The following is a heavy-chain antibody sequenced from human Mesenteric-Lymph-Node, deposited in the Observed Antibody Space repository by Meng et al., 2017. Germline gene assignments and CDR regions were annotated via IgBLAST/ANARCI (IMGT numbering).Heavy chain of an antibody. J-gene: IGHJ4*02. D-gene: IGHD6-19*01. CDR2: IWSDGSNE. CDR3: ARDLSSGWYLAD. CDR1: GFTFSSYG. Sequence: GGSLRLSCVASGFTFSSYGMHWVRQAPGKGLEWVAVIWSDGSNEFYADSVRGRFSISRDNSKNTLYLQMNSLRAEDTALYYCARDLSSGWYLADWGQGTLVTVSS. V-gene: IGHV3-33*01.